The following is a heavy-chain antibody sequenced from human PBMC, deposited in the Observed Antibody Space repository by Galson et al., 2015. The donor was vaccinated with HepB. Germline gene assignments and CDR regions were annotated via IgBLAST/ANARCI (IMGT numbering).Heavy chain of an antibody. V-gene: IGHV7-4-1*02. CDR2: INTNTGNP. CDR3: ARRKGGDSSGYYLSQLDY. J-gene: IGHJ4*02. CDR1: GYTFTSYA. Sequence: SVKVSCKASGYTFTSYAMNWVRQAPGQGLERMGWINTNTGNPTYAQGFTGRFVFSLDTSVSTAYLQISSLKAEDTAVYYCARRKGGDSSGYYLSQLDYWGQGTLVTVSS. D-gene: IGHD3-22*01.